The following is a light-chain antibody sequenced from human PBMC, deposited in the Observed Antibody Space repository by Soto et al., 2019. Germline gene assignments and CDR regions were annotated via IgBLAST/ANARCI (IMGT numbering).Light chain of an antibody. CDR2: DVT. CDR1: SSDVGGYNY. J-gene: IGLJ2*01. Sequence: QSALTQPRSVSGSPGQSVTVSCTGTSSDVGGYNYVSWYQQHPSKAPKLIISDVTNRPSGVPDRFSGSKSGNTASLTISGLQGEDEAEYYCCSYGGSYTLIFGGGTKVTVL. CDR3: CSYGGSYTLI. V-gene: IGLV2-11*01.